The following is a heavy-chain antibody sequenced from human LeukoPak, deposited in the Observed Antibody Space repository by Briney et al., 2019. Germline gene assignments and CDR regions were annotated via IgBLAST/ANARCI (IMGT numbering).Heavy chain of an antibody. J-gene: IGHJ4*02. V-gene: IGHV3-9*01. D-gene: IGHD3-16*01. CDR2: ISWNSGSI. CDR3: AKDLTGR. CDR1: GFTFDDYA. Sequence: SLRLSCAASGFTFDDYAMHWVRQAPGKGLEWVSGISWNSGSIGYADSVKGRFTISRDNAKNSLYLQMNSLRAEDTALYYCAKDLTGRWGQGTLVTVSS.